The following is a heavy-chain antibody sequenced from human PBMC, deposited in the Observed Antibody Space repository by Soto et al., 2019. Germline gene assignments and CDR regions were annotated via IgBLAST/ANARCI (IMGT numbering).Heavy chain of an antibody. CDR2: IIPIFGTA. D-gene: IGHD3-3*01. V-gene: IGHV1-69*13. J-gene: IGHJ6*02. CDR1: GGTFSSYA. Sequence: SVKVSCKASGGTFSSYAISWVRQAPGQGLEWMGGIIPIFGTANYAQKFQGRVTITADESTSTAYMELSSLRSEDTAVYYCARSQYYDFWSTTSYYYYGMDVWGQGTTVTVSS. CDR3: ARSQYYDFWSTTSYYYYGMDV.